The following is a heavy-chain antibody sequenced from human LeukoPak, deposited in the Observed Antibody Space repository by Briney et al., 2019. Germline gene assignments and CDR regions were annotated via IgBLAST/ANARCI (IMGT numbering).Heavy chain of an antibody. V-gene: IGHV3-74*01. CDR1: GFTFSKYW. J-gene: IGHJ4*02. Sequence: AGGSLRLSCAASGFTFSKYWMPWVRQAPGKGLVWVSRINTDGSRTNYADSVKGRLSISRDNSKNTLCLQMNSLRAEDTAVYYCAKDLTVTTPYYFDYWGQGTLVTVSS. CDR3: AKDLTVTTPYYFDY. D-gene: IGHD4-17*01. CDR2: INTDGSRT.